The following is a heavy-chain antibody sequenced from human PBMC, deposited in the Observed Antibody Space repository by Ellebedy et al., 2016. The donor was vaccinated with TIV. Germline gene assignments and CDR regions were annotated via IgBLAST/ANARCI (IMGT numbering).Heavy chain of an antibody. V-gene: IGHV1-24*01. D-gene: IGHD1-26*01. CDR3: ATVGSGSILRFEF. Sequence: AASVKVSCKLSGFTLSELSVHWVRQTPGEGLEWMGGFDPEDVKAIYAQKFQGKVTMTQDTSTDTGYMELNSLKHEDTALYYCATVGSGSILRFEFWGQGTLVIVSS. CDR2: FDPEDVKA. J-gene: IGHJ4*02. CDR1: GFTLSELS.